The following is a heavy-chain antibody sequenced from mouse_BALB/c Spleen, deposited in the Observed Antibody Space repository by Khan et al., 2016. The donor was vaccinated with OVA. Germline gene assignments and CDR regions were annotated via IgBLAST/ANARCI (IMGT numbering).Heavy chain of an antibody. Sequence: QIQLVQSGPELKKPGETVKISCKASGYTFTNYGMNWVKQAPGKGLKWMGWINTNTGEPTHDEEFKGRFAFSLETSASTAYLQINNLKNEDTATYFYARDYGSSYGWFAYWGQGTLVTVSA. CDR2: INTNTGEP. CDR1: GYTFTNYG. D-gene: IGHD1-1*01. CDR3: ARDYGSSYGWFAY. J-gene: IGHJ3*01. V-gene: IGHV9-3*02.